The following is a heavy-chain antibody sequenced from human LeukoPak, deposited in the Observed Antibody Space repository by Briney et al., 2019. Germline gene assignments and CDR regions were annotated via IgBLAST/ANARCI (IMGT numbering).Heavy chain of an antibody. CDR2: IYYSGST. J-gene: IGHJ4*02. D-gene: IGHD3-22*01. CDR1: GGSFSGYY. V-gene: IGHV4-59*08. Sequence: SETLSLTCAVYGGSFSGYYWSWIRQPPGKGLEWIGYIYYSGSTNYNPSLKSRVTISVDTSKNQFSLKLSSVTAADTAVYYCARHGRDSSGYCLDYWGQGTLVTVSS. CDR3: ARHGRDSSGYCLDY.